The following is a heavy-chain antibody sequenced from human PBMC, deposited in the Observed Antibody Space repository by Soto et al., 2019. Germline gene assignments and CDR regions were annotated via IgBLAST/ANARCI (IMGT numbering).Heavy chain of an antibody. D-gene: IGHD3-22*01. J-gene: IGHJ4*02. CDR3: ARDYYKYYDSSGYYRSPAY. CDR1: GVTFISFA. V-gene: IGHV3-30-3*01. Sequence: AGGSLRPSWSASGVTFISFAMRWVRRAPGKGLEWVALISYDGSDKDYADSVKGRFTISRDNSRNTLFLQMNSLRAEDTAVYYCARDYYKYYDSSGYYRSPAYWGQGTLVTVSS. CDR2: ISYDGSDK.